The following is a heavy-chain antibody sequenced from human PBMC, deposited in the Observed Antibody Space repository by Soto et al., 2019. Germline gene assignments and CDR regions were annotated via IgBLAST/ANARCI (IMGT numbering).Heavy chain of an antibody. Sequence: QVQLQESGPGLVKPSETLSLTCTVSGGSISTYYWSWIRQPPGKGLEWIGYIYHSGSTNYNPSLKSRVTISVDTSKNQFSLKLSSGTAADTAVYYGARTQLGAFDIWGQGTMVTVSS. CDR1: GGSISTYY. CDR2: IYHSGST. D-gene: IGHD3-16*01. CDR3: ARTQLGAFDI. J-gene: IGHJ3*02. V-gene: IGHV4-59*01.